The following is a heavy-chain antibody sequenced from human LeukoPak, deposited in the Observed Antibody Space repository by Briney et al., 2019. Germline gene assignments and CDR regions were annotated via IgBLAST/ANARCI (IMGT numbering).Heavy chain of an antibody. J-gene: IGHJ3*02. Sequence: ASVKVSCKASGYTFIDYFVLWMRQTPGQGLEWLGWINPNSGVTRYAQKFQGRVTLTRDTAAYMELSSLKSDDTAVYYCARAVSGTLGGAFDIWGQGTAVTVSS. D-gene: IGHD1-7*01. CDR2: INPNSGVT. CDR1: GYTFIDYF. V-gene: IGHV1-2*02. CDR3: ARAVSGTLGGAFDI.